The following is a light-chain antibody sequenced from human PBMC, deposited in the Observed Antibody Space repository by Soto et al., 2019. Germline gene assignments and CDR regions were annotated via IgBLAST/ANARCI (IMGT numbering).Light chain of an antibody. V-gene: IGKV1-39*01. CDR3: QQSYSTLWT. CDR1: QSISSY. J-gene: IGKJ1*01. CDR2: AAS. Sequence: DIQMTQSPSSLSASVGDRVTITCRASQSISSYLNWYQQKPGKAPKLLIYAASSLQSGVPSRFSGSESGTDVTLAISSLPPEDCATYYCQQSYSTLWTFGQGTKVDIK.